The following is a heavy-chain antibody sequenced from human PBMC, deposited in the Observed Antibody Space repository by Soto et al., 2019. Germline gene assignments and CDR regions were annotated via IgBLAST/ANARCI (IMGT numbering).Heavy chain of an antibody. CDR3: ARDYRYSADY. Sequence: PGGSLRLSCAASGFTFSPYSMNWVRQAPGKGLEWVSSINSDGSYIYYADSLKGRFTISRDNAKNSLYLQMTSLRAEDTAVYYCARDYRYSADYWGHGTLVTVSS. CDR1: GFTFSPYS. CDR2: INSDGSYI. J-gene: IGHJ4*01. V-gene: IGHV3-21*01. D-gene: IGHD2-15*01.